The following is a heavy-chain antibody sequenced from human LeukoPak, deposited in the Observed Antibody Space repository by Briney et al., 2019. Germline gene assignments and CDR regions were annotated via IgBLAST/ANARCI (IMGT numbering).Heavy chain of an antibody. J-gene: IGHJ6*02. Sequence: PSETLSLTCTVSGGSISSYYWSWIRQPPGKGLEWIGYIYYSGSTNYNPSLKSRVTISVGTSKNQFSLKLSSVTAADTAVFYCARDSPQGYDFWSGYYYYGMDVWGQGTTVTVSS. CDR1: GGSISSYY. D-gene: IGHD3-3*01. V-gene: IGHV4-59*01. CDR3: ARDSPQGYDFWSGYYYYGMDV. CDR2: IYYSGST.